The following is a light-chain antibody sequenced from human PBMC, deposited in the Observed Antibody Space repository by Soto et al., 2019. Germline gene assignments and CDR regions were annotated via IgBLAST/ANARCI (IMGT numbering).Light chain of an antibody. CDR2: EDN. V-gene: IGLV6-57*04. J-gene: IGLJ2*01. CDR3: QSYDSSNVV. CDR1: SGSIASNY. Sequence: NFMLTQPHSVSESPGKTVTISCTRSSGSIASNYVQWYQQRPGSAATTVIYEDNHRPSGVPDRFSCSIDSSSNSASLTVSGLKTEDEADYYCQSYDSSNVVFGGGTKLTVL.